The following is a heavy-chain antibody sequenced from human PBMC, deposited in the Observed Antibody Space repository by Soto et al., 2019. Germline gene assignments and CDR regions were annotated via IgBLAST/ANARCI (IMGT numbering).Heavy chain of an antibody. Sequence: GASVKVSCKASGGTFSSYTISWVRQAPGQGLEWMGRIIPILGIANYAQKFQGRVTITADKSTSTAYMELSSLRSDDTAVYYCAVPGYSSGWSAFDIWGQGTMVTVSS. J-gene: IGHJ3*02. D-gene: IGHD6-19*01. CDR3: AVPGYSSGWSAFDI. CDR2: IIPILGIA. V-gene: IGHV1-69*02. CDR1: GGTFSSYT.